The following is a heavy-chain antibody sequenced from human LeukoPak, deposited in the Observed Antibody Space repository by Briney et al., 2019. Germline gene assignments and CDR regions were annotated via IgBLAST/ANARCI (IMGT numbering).Heavy chain of an antibody. Sequence: PGRSLRLSCAASGFTFRSFGMHWVRQAPGKGLEWVAIIWNDGSNKYYADSVKGRFTVSRDNSKNTLYLQMNSLRAEDTAVYCCARDTEGYSYGSGMDVWGQGTTVTVSS. CDR2: IWNDGSNK. J-gene: IGHJ6*02. CDR3: ARDTEGYSYGSGMDV. CDR1: GFTFRSFG. V-gene: IGHV3-33*01. D-gene: IGHD5-18*01.